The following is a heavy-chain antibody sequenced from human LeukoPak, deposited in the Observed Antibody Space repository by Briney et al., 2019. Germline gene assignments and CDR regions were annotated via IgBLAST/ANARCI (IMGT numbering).Heavy chain of an antibody. V-gene: IGHV3-53*05. CDR1: GFTGSSNY. D-gene: IGHD1-26*01. CDR2: IYSRGGT. Sequence: PWGFLRLSCAASGFTGSSNYMSWGRPAPGEGLEWVTVIYSRGGTYYADYVKGRFTISTDNSKNTPYLQLTSLRAEDTAVYFCARGGRKVGASGDYWGQGTLVTVSS. CDR3: ARGGRKVGASGDY. J-gene: IGHJ4*02.